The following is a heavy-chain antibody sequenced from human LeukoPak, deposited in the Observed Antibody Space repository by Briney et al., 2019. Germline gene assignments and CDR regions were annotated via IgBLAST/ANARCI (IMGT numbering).Heavy chain of an antibody. CDR3: ARDGVRGHYLNWFDP. CDR2: IYYSGTT. CDR1: GGSISSYY. J-gene: IGHJ5*02. D-gene: IGHD2/OR15-2a*01. Sequence: SETLSLTCTISGGSISSYYWSWIRQPPGKGLEWIGYIYYSGTTSYNPSLKSRVTISLDTSKNQFYLTLNSVTAADTAIYYCARDGVRGHYLNWFDPWGQGTLVTVSS. V-gene: IGHV4-59*01.